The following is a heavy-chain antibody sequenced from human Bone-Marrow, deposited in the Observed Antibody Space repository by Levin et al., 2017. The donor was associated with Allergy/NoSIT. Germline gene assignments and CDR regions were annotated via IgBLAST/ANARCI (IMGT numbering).Heavy chain of an antibody. D-gene: IGHD3-9*01. J-gene: IGHJ4*02. CDR2: IYHSGNT. V-gene: IGHV4-30-2*01. Sequence: PSETLSLTCAVSGGSISSDGYSWSWIRQPPGEGLEWIGYIYHSGNTYYNPSLKSRVTVSVDRSRNHFSLKLSSVTAADTAVYYCARGYYDVLTNSLGNLDHWGQGTLVTVSS. CDR1: GGSISSDGYS. CDR3: ARGYYDVLTNSLGNLDH.